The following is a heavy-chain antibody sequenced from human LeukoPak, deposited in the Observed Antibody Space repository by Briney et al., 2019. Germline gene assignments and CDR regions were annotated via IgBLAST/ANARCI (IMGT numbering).Heavy chain of an antibody. V-gene: IGHV3-20*04. CDR3: AKDPLNYDILTGYYKGYFDY. CDR1: GFTFDDYG. J-gene: IGHJ4*01. D-gene: IGHD3-9*01. CDR2: INWNGGST. Sequence: GGSLRLSCAASGFTFDDYGLSWVRQAPGKGLEWVSGINWNGGSTGYADSVKGRFTISRDNSKNTLYLQMNSLRAEDTAVYYCAKDPLNYDILTGYYKGYFDYWGQGTLVTVSS.